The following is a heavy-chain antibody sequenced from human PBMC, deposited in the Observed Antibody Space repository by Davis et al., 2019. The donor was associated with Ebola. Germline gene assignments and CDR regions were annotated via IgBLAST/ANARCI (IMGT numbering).Heavy chain of an antibody. CDR2: INHSGST. CDR3: ARSIAGYGMDV. CDR1: GGSISSSSYY. J-gene: IGHJ6*04. Sequence: SETLSLTCTVSGGSISSSSYYWSWIRQPPGKGLEWIGEINHSGSTNYNPSLKSRVTISVDTSKNQFSLKLSSVTAADTAVYYCARSIAGYGMDVWGKGTTVTVSS. V-gene: IGHV4-39*07. D-gene: IGHD6-6*01.